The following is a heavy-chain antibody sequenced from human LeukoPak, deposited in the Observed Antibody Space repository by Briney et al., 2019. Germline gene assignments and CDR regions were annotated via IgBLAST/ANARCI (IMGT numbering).Heavy chain of an antibody. D-gene: IGHD5/OR15-5a*01. J-gene: IGHJ4*02. CDR3: ARGAVSRTPGNDY. CDR2: IIPIFGTA. Sequence: SVKVSCKASGGTFSSYAISWVRQAPGQGLEWMGGIIPIFGTANYAQKFRGRVTITADKSTCTAYMELSSLRSEDTAVYYCARGAVSRTPGNDYWGQGTLVTVSS. V-gene: IGHV1-69*06. CDR1: GGTFSSYA.